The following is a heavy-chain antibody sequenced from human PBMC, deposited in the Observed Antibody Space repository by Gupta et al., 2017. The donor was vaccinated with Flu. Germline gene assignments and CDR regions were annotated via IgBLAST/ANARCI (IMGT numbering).Heavy chain of an antibody. D-gene: IGHD3-16*01. J-gene: IGHJ4*02. CDR1: GGSISSYY. V-gene: IGHV4-59*01. CDR2: IDNSGTT. Sequence: QVQLQESGPGLVKPSETLSLTCTVSGGSISSYYGNWIRQPPGKGLEWIGYIDNSGTTNYNPSLKSRVTISVDRSKNQCSLKLSSVTAADTAVYYCARETDWGYYLDYWGQGTLVTVSS. CDR3: ARETDWGYYLDY.